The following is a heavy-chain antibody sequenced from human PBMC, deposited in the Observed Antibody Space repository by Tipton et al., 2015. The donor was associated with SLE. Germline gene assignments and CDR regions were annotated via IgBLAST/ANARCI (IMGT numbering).Heavy chain of an antibody. CDR1: GGSISSSSYY. J-gene: IGHJ4*02. V-gene: IGHV4-39*07. Sequence: TLSLTCTVSGGSISSSSYYWGWIRQPPGKGLEWIGSIYYTGSTYYNVSLKSRVTISLDTSKNQFSLKLSSVTAADTAVYYCARPAVAGIGGPFDYWGQGTLVTASS. D-gene: IGHD6-19*01. CDR3: ARPAVAGIGGPFDY. CDR2: IYYTGST.